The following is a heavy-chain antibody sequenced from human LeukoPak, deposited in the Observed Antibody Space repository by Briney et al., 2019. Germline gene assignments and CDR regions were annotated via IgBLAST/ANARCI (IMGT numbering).Heavy chain of an antibody. CDR2: IYPGDYDT. CDR3: ARQIAVDSVRGEFDY. CDR1: GYSFTSYW. J-gene: IGHJ4*02. V-gene: IGHV5-51*01. D-gene: IGHD3-10*01. Sequence: GESLKISCKGSGYSFTSYWIGWVRQMPGKGLEWMGIIYPGDYDTRYSPSFQGQVTISADKSISTAYLQWSSLKASDTAMYYCARQIAVDSVRGEFDYWGQGTLVTVSS.